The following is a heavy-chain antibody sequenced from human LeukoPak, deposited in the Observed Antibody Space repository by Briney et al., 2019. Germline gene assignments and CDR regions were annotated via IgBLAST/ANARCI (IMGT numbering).Heavy chain of an antibody. CDR1: GGSISSYY. CDR3: ARDPMAGTFRAFAI. J-gene: IGHJ3*02. D-gene: IGHD6-19*01. CDR2: IYSRGST. Sequence: PSETLSLTCTVSGGSISSYYWSWIRQPAGKGLEWIGRIYSRGSTNYNPSLQSRVTMSVDTSRNQISLKLNSVGAADTAVYYCARDPMAGTFRAFAIWGQGTMVTVSS. V-gene: IGHV4-4*07.